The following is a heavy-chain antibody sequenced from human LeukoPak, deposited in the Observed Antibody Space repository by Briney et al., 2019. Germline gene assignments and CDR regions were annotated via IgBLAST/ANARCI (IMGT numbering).Heavy chain of an antibody. CDR3: ARDGVWFGEAAYYFDY. CDR1: SFTFSNAW. D-gene: IGHD3-10*01. J-gene: IGHJ4*02. V-gene: IGHV3-30-3*01. Sequence: PGGSLRLSCAASSFTFSNAWMSWVRQAPGKGLEWVAVISYDGSNKYYADSVKGRFTISRDNSKNTLYLQMNSLRAEDTAVYYCARDGVWFGEAAYYFDYWGQGTLVTVSS. CDR2: ISYDGSNK.